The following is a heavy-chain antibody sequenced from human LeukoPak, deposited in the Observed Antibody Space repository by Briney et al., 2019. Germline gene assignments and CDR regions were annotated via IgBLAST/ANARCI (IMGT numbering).Heavy chain of an antibody. V-gene: IGHV3-74*01. CDR1: GFTFSSYW. J-gene: IGHJ3*02. CDR2: ISGDESST. Sequence: GGSLRLSCAASGFTFSSYWMHWVRQAPGKGLVWVSRISGDESSTSCADSVEGRFTISRGNAKNTLYLQMNSLRAEDTAVYFCAREPHSDYSDHTDAFDIWGQGTMVTVSS. D-gene: IGHD4-17*01. CDR3: AREPHSDYSDHTDAFDI.